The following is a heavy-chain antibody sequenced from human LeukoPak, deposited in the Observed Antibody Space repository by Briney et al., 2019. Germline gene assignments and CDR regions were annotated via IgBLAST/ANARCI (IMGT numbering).Heavy chain of an antibody. CDR1: GGSISSGSYY. CDR2: IYTSGST. J-gene: IGHJ4*02. D-gene: IGHD1-26*01. V-gene: IGHV4-61*02. CDR3: ARDHSGSYLMY. Sequence: SETLSLTCTVSGGSISSGSYYWSWIRQPAGKGLEWIGRIYTSGSTNYNPSLKSRVTISVDTSKNQFSLKLSSVTAADTAVYYCARDHSGSYLMYWGQGTLVTVSS.